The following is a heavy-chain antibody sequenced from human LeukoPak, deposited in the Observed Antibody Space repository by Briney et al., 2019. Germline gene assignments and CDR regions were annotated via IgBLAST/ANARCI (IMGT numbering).Heavy chain of an antibody. CDR3: ARHRGSGSSSIPSDY. J-gene: IGHJ4*02. CDR1: GASIITNSPY. D-gene: IGHD3-10*01. V-gene: IGHV4-39*01. CDR2: VYYTGSI. Sequence: SETLSLTCAVSGASIITNSPYWAWIRQSPGKGPEWIGTVYYTGSIYYNPSLKSRVILSVDTSKNQFSLSLSSVTAADTAIYYCARHRGSGSSSIPSDYWGQGTLVTVSS.